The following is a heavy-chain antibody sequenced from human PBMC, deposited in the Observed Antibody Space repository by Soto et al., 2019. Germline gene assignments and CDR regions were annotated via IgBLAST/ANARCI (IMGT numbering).Heavy chain of an antibody. J-gene: IGHJ4*02. CDR1: GYTFTSYA. V-gene: IGHV1-3*01. CDR3: ARVSGFFHQWDS. Sequence: QVQLVQSGAEVKKPGASVKVSCKASGYTFTSYAMHWVRQAPGQRLEGMGWINAGNGNTKYSQKFHGRVTITRDTSASTAYMELSSLRSEDTAIYYCARVSGFFHQWDSCVQGTLVTVSS. D-gene: IGHD2-8*01. CDR2: INAGNGNT.